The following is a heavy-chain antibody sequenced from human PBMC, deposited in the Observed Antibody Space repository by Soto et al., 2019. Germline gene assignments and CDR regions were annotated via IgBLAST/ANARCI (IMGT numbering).Heavy chain of an antibody. Sequence: SETLSLTCTVSGGSISDGYYWTWIRQHPGKGLEWIGSISASGSTSYNPSLKSRVTLSVDRSKSQFSLKLTSVTAADTAVYYCVRLLYDSRGYYYFDYWGQGTLVTVSS. D-gene: IGHD3-22*01. J-gene: IGHJ4*02. V-gene: IGHV4-39*01. CDR2: ISASGST. CDR3: VRLLYDSRGYYYFDY. CDR1: GGSISDGYY.